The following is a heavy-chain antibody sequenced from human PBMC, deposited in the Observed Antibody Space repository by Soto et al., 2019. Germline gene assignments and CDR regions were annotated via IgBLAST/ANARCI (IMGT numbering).Heavy chain of an antibody. D-gene: IGHD3-10*01. J-gene: IGHJ4*02. CDR1: GGSISSGGYY. Sequence: QVQLQESGPGLVKPSQTLSLPCTVSGGSISSGGYYWSWIRQHPGKGLEWIGYIYYSGSTYYNPSLKSRVTISVETSKNQFALKLSSVTAADTAVYYCAREFLRGSGSYDWGQGTLVTVSS. CDR3: AREFLRGSGSYD. V-gene: IGHV4-31*03. CDR2: IYYSGST.